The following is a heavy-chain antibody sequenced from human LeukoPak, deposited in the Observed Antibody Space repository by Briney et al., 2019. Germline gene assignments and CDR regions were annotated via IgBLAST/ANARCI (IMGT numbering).Heavy chain of an antibody. CDR3: ARVSGGIAAAGIYYGMDV. CDR2: ISSSSSYI. V-gene: IGHV3-21*01. CDR1: GFTFSTYS. D-gene: IGHD6-13*01. Sequence: GGSLRLSCAASGFTFSTYSMNWVRQAPGKGLEWVSSISSSSSYIYYADSVRGRFTISRDNAKNSLYLQVNSLRAEDTAVYYCARVSGGIAAAGIYYGMDVWGQGTTVTVSS. J-gene: IGHJ6*02.